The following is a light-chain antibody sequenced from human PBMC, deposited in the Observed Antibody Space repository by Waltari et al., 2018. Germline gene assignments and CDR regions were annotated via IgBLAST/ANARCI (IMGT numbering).Light chain of an antibody. Sequence: QSALTQPASMSASPGQAITISCTGSTNDVGGHDFVSWYQQHPGKAPKLLIYDVTKRPSGVSNRFSGSKSGNTASLTISGLQGEDEAHYYCSSFSSGDTLVLFGGGTRLTVL. CDR1: TNDVGGHDF. CDR3: SSFSSGDTLVL. V-gene: IGLV2-14*03. CDR2: DVT. J-gene: IGLJ2*01.